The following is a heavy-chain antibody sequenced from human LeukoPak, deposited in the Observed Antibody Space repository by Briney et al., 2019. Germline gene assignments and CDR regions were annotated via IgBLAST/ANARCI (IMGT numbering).Heavy chain of an antibody. J-gene: IGHJ4*02. CDR2: ISGDGGST. Sequence: PGGSLRLSCAASGFTFDDYAMHWVRQTPGKGLEWVSLISGDGGSTYFADSVKGRFTVSRDNSKNSLYLQMNSPRPEDTALYYCAKVPSSASGWYRFDYWGQGTLVTVSS. CDR1: GFTFDDYA. V-gene: IGHV3-43*02. D-gene: IGHD6-19*01. CDR3: AKVPSSASGWYRFDY.